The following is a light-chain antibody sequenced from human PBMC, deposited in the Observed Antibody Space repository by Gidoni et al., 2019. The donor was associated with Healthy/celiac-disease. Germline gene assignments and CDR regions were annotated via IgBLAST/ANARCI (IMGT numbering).Light chain of an antibody. CDR2: AAS. Sequence: DIQMTQAPSSLSASVGDRVTITCRASQSISSYLNWYQQKPGKAPKLLIYAASSLQSGVPSRFSGSGAGTDFTLTISSLQPEDFSTYSCQQSYSTFMYTFGQGTKLEIK. CDR1: QSISSY. J-gene: IGKJ2*01. CDR3: QQSYSTFMYT. V-gene: IGKV1-39*01.